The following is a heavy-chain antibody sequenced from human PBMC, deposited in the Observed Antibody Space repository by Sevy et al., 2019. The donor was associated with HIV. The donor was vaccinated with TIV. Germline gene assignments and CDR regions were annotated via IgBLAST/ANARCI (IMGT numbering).Heavy chain of an antibody. J-gene: IGHJ6*02. CDR3: ARDRGTVADGTSYYNGMGV. D-gene: IGHD6-13*01. CDR2: IRQEGREK. CDR1: GFTFGRFW. V-gene: IGHV3-7*01. Sequence: GGSLRLSCAASGFTFGRFWLAGVGQAPGKGREGGANIRQEGREKRNVDSGKGRFTISRDNAENSLYLQMSSLRAGDTAVYYCARDRGTVADGTSYYNGMGVWGQGTTVTVSS.